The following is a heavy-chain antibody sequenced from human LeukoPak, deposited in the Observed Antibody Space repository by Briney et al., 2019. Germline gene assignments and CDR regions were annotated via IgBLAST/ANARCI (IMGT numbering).Heavy chain of an antibody. CDR1: GYTFTNYY. J-gene: IGHJ4*02. CDR2: INPSGGNT. CDR3: VTDQTAMFTGSDY. D-gene: IGHD5-18*01. Sequence: ASVKVSCKASGYTFTNYYMHWVRQAPGQGLEWMGLINPSGGNTKYAQKFQGRVTMTRDTSTSTVYMDLSSLKSEDTALYYCVTDQTAMFTGSDYWGQGTLVTVSS. V-gene: IGHV1-46*01.